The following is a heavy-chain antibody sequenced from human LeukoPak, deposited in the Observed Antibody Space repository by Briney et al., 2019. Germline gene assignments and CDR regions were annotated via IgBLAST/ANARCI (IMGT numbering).Heavy chain of an antibody. V-gene: IGHV5-51*01. CDR2: VYPGDSIT. D-gene: IGHD5-18*01. CDR1: GYSFTNYW. Sequence: GESLKISCKGSGYSFTNYWIGWVRQMPGKGLEWMAIVYPGDSITRYSPSFQGQVTVSADKSVSTAYLQWSSLKASDAAMYYCARRTATDFDCWGQGTLVTVSS. CDR3: ARRTATDFDC. J-gene: IGHJ4*02.